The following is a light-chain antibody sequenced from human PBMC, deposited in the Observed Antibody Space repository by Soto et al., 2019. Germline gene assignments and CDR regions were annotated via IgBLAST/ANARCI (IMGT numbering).Light chain of an antibody. V-gene: IGKV3-15*01. J-gene: IGKJ1*01. CDR3: KNYNTWPRT. Sequence: EIVLPQPPGTLSVSPGASVPLSCRASQSVSSSHLAWYQQKPGQAPRLLIYGASTRATGSPARFSGSGSGTEFTPTISSLQSEEFAVYYCKNYNTWPRTVGQGNKVDI. CDR1: QSVSSSH. CDR2: GAS.